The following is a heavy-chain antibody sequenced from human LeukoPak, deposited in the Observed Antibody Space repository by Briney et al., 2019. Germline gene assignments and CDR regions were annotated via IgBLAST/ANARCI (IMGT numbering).Heavy chain of an antibody. CDR1: GFTFSSYE. J-gene: IGHJ4*02. V-gene: IGHV3-48*01. CDR3: ASLDVADY. Sequence: GGSLRPSCAASGFTFSSYEMNWVRQAPGKGLEWVSYISSSSSTIYYADSVKGRFTISRDNAKNSLYLQMNSLRAEDTAVYYCASLDVADYWGQGTLVTVSS. CDR2: ISSSSSTI. D-gene: IGHD2-21*01.